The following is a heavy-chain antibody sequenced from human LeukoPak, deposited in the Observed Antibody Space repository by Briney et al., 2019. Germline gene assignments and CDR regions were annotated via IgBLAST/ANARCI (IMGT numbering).Heavy chain of an antibody. V-gene: IGHV4-4*07. D-gene: IGHD2-15*01. CDR3: ARVSVVVTAFDI. CDR1: GGSISSYY. J-gene: IGHJ3*02. CDR2: IYTSGSI. Sequence: SETLSLTCTVSGGSISSYYWSWIRQPAGKGLEWIGRIYTSGSINYNPSLKSRATMSVDTSKNQFSLKLTSVTAADTAVYYCARVSVVVTAFDIWGQGTMVTVSS.